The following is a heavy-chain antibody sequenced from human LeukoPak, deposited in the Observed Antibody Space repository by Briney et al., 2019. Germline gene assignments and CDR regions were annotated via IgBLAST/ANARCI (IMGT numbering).Heavy chain of an antibody. D-gene: IGHD3-22*01. Sequence: ASVKASCKVSGYTLTELSMHWVRQAPGKGLEWMGGFDPEDGETIYAQKFQGRVTMTEDTSTDTAYMELSSLRSEDTAVYYCATGGPKYYYDSSGQTVFDYWGQGTLVTVSS. CDR2: FDPEDGET. V-gene: IGHV1-24*01. CDR1: GYTLTELS. CDR3: ATGGPKYYYDSSGQTVFDY. J-gene: IGHJ4*02.